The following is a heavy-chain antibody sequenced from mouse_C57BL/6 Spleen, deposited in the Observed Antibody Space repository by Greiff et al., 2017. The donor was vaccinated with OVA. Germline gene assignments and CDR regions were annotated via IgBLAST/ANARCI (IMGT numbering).Heavy chain of an antibody. D-gene: IGHD1-1*01. CDR3: ARGHYYGSSLYYFDY. Sequence: VQLQQPGAELVMPGASVKLSCKASGYTFTSYWMHWVKQRPGQGLEWIGEIDPSDSYTNYNQKFKGKSTLTVDKSSSTAYMQLSSLTSEDSAVYYCARGHYYGSSLYYFDYWGQGTTLTVSS. CDR1: GYTFTSYW. CDR2: IDPSDSYT. V-gene: IGHV1-69*01. J-gene: IGHJ2*01.